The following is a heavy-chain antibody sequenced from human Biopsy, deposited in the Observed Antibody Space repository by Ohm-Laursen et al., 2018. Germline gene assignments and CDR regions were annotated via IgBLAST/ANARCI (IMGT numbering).Heavy chain of an antibody. V-gene: IGHV4-34*01. Sequence: TLSLTCPVYGDSFNGYYWSWIRQTPGKGLEWIGEINHSGRTNYNPSLKSRVTISVDTSKNQFSLKVRSVTAADTAVYYCVRGVDYYDPYHYYALDVWGQGTTVTVSS. D-gene: IGHD3-22*01. J-gene: IGHJ6*02. CDR2: INHSGRT. CDR3: VRGVDYYDPYHYYALDV. CDR1: GDSFNGYY.